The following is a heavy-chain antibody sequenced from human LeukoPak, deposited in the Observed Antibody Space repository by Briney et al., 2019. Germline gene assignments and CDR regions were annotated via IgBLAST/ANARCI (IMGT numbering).Heavy chain of an antibody. CDR2: IFPADSDT. V-gene: IGHV5-51*01. D-gene: IGHD3-3*01. Sequence: GESLKISCKVSGYEFTTYWIAWVRQMPGKGLEWMGFIFPADSDTIYSPSFEGQVTISADNSIDTAYLQWSSLKAADTALYYCARPANYYDNTGHYRTGHFDYWGHGTQVTVSS. J-gene: IGHJ4*01. CDR3: ARPANYYDNTGHYRTGHFDY. CDR1: GYEFTTYW.